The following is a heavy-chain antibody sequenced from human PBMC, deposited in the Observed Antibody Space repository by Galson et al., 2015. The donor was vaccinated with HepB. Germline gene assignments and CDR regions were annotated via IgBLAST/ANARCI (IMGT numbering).Heavy chain of an antibody. Sequence: SVKVSCKASGYTFTNYGISWVRQAPGQGLEWMGWISAYNGNTNYAQRLQGRVTMTTDTSTSTAYMELRSLRSDDTAVYYCASSQGSLRFLEWLLGDDAFEIWGQGAMVTVSS. CDR3: ASSQGSLRFLEWLLGDDAFEI. V-gene: IGHV1-18*01. D-gene: IGHD3-3*01. J-gene: IGHJ3*02. CDR1: GYTFTNYG. CDR2: ISAYNGNT.